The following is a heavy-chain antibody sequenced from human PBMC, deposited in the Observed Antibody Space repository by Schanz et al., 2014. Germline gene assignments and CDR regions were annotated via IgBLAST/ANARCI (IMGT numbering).Heavy chain of an antibody. J-gene: IGHJ4*02. CDR2: ISGSGVIT. D-gene: IGHD4-17*01. V-gene: IGHV3-23*04. Sequence: EVQLVESGGGLVQPGGSLRLSCATSGFTFSTYAMSWVRQAPGKGLEWVSGISGSGVITYYEDSVKGRFTISRDNSKNTLYLQMNSLRAEDTAVYYCVRDTDYHFDYWGQGTLVTVSS. CDR1: GFTFSTYA. CDR3: VRDTDYHFDY.